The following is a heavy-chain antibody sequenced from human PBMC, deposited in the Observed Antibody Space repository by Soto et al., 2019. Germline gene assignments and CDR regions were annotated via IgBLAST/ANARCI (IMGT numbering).Heavy chain of an antibody. V-gene: IGHV4-4*07. D-gene: IGHD3-10*01. CDR3: AREGTRGSGSYYTVHLDY. CDR1: GGSISSYY. CDR2: IYTSGST. Sequence: PSETLSLTCTVSGGSISSYYWSWIRQPAGKGLEWIGRIYTSGSTNYNPSLKSRVTMSVDTSKNQFSLKLSSVTAADTAVYYCAREGTRGSGSYYTVHLDYWGQGTLVT. J-gene: IGHJ4*02.